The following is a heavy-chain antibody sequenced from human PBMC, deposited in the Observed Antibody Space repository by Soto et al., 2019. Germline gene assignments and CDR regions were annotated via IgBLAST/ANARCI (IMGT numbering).Heavy chain of an antibody. D-gene: IGHD3-16*01. J-gene: IGHJ5*02. CDR2: IIPIFGTA. Sequence: ASVKVSCKASGGTFSSYAISWVRQAPGQGLEWMGGIIPIFGTANYAQKFQGRVTITADESTSTAYMELSSLRSEDTAVYYCARDAVSGSYPRTNWFHPWCPGTLVTVSS. CDR3: ARDAVSGSYPRTNWFHP. V-gene: IGHV1-69*01. CDR1: GGTFSSYA.